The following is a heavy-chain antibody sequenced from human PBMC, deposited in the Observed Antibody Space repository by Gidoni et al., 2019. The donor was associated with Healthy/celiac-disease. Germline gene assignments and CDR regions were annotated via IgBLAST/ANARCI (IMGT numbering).Heavy chain of an antibody. J-gene: IGHJ6*02. Sequence: EVQLVESGGGLVKPGGSLRLSCAASGFTFSTAWIRWFRPAQGKGLAWVGRIKSKTDGGTTDYAAPVKGRFTISRDDSKNTLYLQMNSLKTEDTAVYYCTTDRDYYGSGSSEPYYYYGMDVWGQGTTVTVSS. D-gene: IGHD3-10*01. CDR1: GFTFSTAW. CDR3: TTDRDYYGSGSSEPYYYYGMDV. CDR2: IKSKTDGGTT. V-gene: IGHV3-15*01.